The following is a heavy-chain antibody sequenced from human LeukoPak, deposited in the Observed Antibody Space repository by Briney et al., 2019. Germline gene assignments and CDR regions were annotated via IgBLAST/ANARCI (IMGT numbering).Heavy chain of an antibody. J-gene: IGHJ4*02. CDR3: ARGDTATFDY. V-gene: IGHV1-2*02. CDR1: GYTFIGYY. Sequence: ASVKVSCKASGYTFIGYYLHWVRQAPGQGLEWIGWISPKSGDSNHAQKFQDRVTMTGDTSISTAYMELSSLRSNDTAVYYCARGDTATFDYWGQGTLVTVSS. D-gene: IGHD5-18*01. CDR2: ISPKSGDS.